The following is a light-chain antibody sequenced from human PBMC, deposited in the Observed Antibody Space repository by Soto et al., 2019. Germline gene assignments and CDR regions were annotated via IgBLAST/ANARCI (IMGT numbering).Light chain of an antibody. Sequence: IQMTQSPSSLSASVEDRVIITCRASQSISNHLNWYQQKPGEAPKLLIFAASNLQSGVPSRFSGSGSVTDFTLAITGLQPEDVATYYCLQYYNFSWTFGQGTKVDIK. CDR1: QSISNH. V-gene: IGKV1-6*01. J-gene: IGKJ1*01. CDR3: LQYYNFSWT. CDR2: AAS.